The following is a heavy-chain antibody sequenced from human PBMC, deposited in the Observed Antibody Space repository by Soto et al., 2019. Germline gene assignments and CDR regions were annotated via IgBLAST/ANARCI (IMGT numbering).Heavy chain of an antibody. V-gene: IGHV3-49*03. D-gene: IGHD3-22*01. Sequence: PGGSLRLSCTASGFTFGDYAMSWFRQAPGKGLEWVGFIRSKAYGGTTEYAASVKGRFTISGDDSKSIAYLQMNSLKTEDTAVYYCTREAHYYDSSGYLSDDAFDIWGQGTMVTVSS. CDR2: IRSKAYGGTT. J-gene: IGHJ3*02. CDR1: GFTFGDYA. CDR3: TREAHYYDSSGYLSDDAFDI.